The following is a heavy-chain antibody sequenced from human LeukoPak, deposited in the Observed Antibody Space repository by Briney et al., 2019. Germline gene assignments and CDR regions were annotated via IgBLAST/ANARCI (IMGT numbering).Heavy chain of an antibody. V-gene: IGHV3-74*01. D-gene: IGHD4-23*01. Sequence: GGSLRLSCAASGFTFSNYWMHWVGQVGGRGLVWVSRINVDGSVKSYADSVKGRFTISRDNAKNTVSLQMNSLRAEDTAVYYCVRDLILVDTPGDDFDYWDQGALVTVSS. CDR1: GFTFSNYW. CDR2: INVDGSVK. CDR3: VRDLILVDTPGDDFDY. J-gene: IGHJ4*02.